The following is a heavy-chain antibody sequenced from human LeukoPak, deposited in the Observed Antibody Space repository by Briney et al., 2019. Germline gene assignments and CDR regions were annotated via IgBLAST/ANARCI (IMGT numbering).Heavy chain of an antibody. CDR1: GFTFDDYT. Sequence: GGSLRLSCAASGFTFDDYTMHWVRQAPGKGLEWVSLISWDGGSTYYADSVKGRFTISRDNSKNSLYLQMNSLRTEDTALYYCAKGGPSGYAYYYMDVWGKGTTVTVSS. CDR2: ISWDGGST. CDR3: AKGGPSGYAYYYMDV. D-gene: IGHD3-22*01. V-gene: IGHV3-43*01. J-gene: IGHJ6*03.